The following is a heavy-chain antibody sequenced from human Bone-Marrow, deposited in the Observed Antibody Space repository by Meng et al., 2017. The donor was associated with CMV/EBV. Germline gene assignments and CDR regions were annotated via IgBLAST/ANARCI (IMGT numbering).Heavy chain of an antibody. CDR1: GGTFSSYA. D-gene: IGHD6-13*01. CDR2: IIPIFGTA. J-gene: IGHJ4*02. V-gene: IGHV1-69*05. CDR3: ARARKTRGIAAAAAVFDY. Sequence: SVKVSCKASGGTFSSYAISWVRQAPGQGLEWMGGIIPIFGTANYAQKFQGRVTITTDESTSTAYMELSSLRSEDTAVYYCARARKTRGIAAAAAVFDYWGQGTLVTVSS.